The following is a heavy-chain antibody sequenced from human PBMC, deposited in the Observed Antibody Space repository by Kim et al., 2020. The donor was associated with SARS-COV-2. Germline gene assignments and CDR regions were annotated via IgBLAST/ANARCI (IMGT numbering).Heavy chain of an antibody. V-gene: IGHV4-59*08. Sequence: SETLSLTCTVSGGSISSYYWSWIRQPPGKGLEWIGYIYYSGSTNYNPSLKSRVTISVDTSKNQFSLKLGSVTAADTAVYYCARRALGYCSSTRCYSAFDIWGQGTMGTVSS. J-gene: IGHJ3*02. CDR3: ARRALGYCSSTRCYSAFDI. CDR2: IYYSGST. CDR1: GGSISSYY. D-gene: IGHD2-2*02.